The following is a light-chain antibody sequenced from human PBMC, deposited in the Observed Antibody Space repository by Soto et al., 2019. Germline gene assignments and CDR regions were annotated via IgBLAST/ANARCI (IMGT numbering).Light chain of an antibody. CDR2: GAS. J-gene: IGKJ5*01. Sequence: EIVLTQSPATLSLSPGERATLSCRASQSLSSYLAWYQHKPGQAPRLLISGASRRATGIPDRFSGAGSGTDFTLTISSLQPEDFATYYCQQYDTYPLTFGQGTRLEIK. CDR1: QSLSSY. CDR3: QQYDTYPLT. V-gene: IGKV3-20*01.